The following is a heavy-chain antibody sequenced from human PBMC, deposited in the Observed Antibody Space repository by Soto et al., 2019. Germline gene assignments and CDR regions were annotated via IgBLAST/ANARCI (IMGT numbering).Heavy chain of an antibody. CDR1: RFTFSSYT. Sequence: GGSLRLSCEASRFTFSSYTMNWVRRAPGKGLEWVATIGGSGDGTYYGDSVKGRFTISRDNAENSLHLQMNSLRAEDTAVYYCAKDSIRRSFSRSSTRARDAFDIWGQGTMVTVSS. D-gene: IGHD6-6*01. CDR2: IGGSGDGT. V-gene: IGHV3-23*01. J-gene: IGHJ3*02. CDR3: AKDSIRRSFSRSSTRARDAFDI.